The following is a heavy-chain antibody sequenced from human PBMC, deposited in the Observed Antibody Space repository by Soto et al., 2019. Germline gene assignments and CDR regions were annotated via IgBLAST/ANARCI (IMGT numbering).Heavy chain of an antibody. J-gene: IGHJ4*02. V-gene: IGHV3-7*01. Sequence: VQLVESGGGLVQFGGSLRLSCAASGFTFSNYWMTWIRQAPGKGLEWVANLNQDGSEQFFVDSVKGRFTISRDNAENSLYLQMNSPRAEDTAVYYCARHNWYRFDCWGQGTLVTVSS. CDR1: GFTFSNYW. CDR3: ARHNWYRFDC. D-gene: IGHD6-13*01. CDR2: LNQDGSEQ.